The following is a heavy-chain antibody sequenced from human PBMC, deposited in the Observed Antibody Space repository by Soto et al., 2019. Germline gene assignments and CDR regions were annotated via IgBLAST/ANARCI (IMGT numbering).Heavy chain of an antibody. Sequence: QVQVVQSGAEVKKPGSSVKVSCKASGGTFSDYAISWVRQAPGQGLEWMGGIIPLTETPVYAQTVKGRLTITEDEVTSVAYMELSTLRSDDTAVYYCAIGSRSSWVGDYWGQGTLVTVSS. V-gene: IGHV1-69*01. D-gene: IGHD6-13*01. CDR2: IIPLTETP. J-gene: IGHJ4*02. CDR1: GGTFSDYA. CDR3: AIGSRSSWVGDY.